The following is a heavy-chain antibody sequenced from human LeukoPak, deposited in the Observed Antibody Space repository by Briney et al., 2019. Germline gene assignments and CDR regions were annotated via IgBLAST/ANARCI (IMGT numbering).Heavy chain of an antibody. V-gene: IGHV1-2*02. D-gene: IGHD3-22*01. CDR2: INPNSGGT. J-gene: IGHJ4*02. CDR3: ATDYCDSSGYLAPFDY. Sequence: ASVKVSCKASGYTFTNYYMHWVRQAPGQGLEWMGWINPNSGGTNYAQKFQVRVTMTRDTSITTAYMELSSLRSDDTAVYYCATDYCDSSGYLAPFDYWGQGTLVTVSS. CDR1: GYTFTNYY.